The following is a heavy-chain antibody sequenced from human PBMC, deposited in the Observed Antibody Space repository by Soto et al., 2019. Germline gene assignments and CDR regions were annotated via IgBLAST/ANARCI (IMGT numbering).Heavy chain of an antibody. CDR3: ARSVKGYYYDSGGYYNWFDP. Sequence: ASVKVSCKASGYTFTTYGISWVRQAPGQGLEWMGWISAYNGNTNYAQKLQGRATMTTDTSTSTAYMELRSLRSDDTAVYYCARSVKGYYYDSGGYYNWFDPWGQGTLVTVSS. D-gene: IGHD3-22*01. CDR1: GYTFTTYG. CDR2: ISAYNGNT. J-gene: IGHJ5*02. V-gene: IGHV1-18*01.